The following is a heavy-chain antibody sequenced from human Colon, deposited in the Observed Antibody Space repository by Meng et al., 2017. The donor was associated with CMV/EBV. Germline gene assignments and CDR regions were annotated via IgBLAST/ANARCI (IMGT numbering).Heavy chain of an antibody. CDR1: EFTFNTYT. CDR2: ISPSNDYI. D-gene: IGHD2-2*01. V-gene: IGHV3-21*05. J-gene: IGHJ6*02. CDR3: ARLGGVPAALLL. Sequence: GGSLRLSCAASEFTFNTYTMNWVRQAPGKGPEWLAYISPSNDYIYFADSVKGRFTISRDNAKNSLYLQMNSLRAEDTAVYYCARLGGVPAALLLWGQGTTVTVSS.